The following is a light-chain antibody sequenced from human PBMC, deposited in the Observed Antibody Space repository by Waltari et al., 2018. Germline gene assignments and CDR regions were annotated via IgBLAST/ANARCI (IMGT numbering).Light chain of an antibody. CDR2: DAS. J-gene: IGKJ2*01. CDR1: QSGSSY. V-gene: IGKV3-11*01. Sequence: EIVLTQSTATLSLSPGQRANLTCRASQSGSSYLARSQQKPGQAPRPLIYDASNRATCIPARFSGSGSGTDFTRTISSPEPEDFAVYSRQQRSNWPYTFGQWTKLEIK. CDR3: QQRSNWPYT.